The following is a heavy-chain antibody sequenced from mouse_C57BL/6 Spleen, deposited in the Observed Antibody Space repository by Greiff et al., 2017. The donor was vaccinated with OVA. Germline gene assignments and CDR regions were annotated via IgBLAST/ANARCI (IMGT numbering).Heavy chain of an antibody. V-gene: IGHV3-6*01. J-gene: IGHJ1*03. CDR2: ISYDGSN. Sequence: VQLKESGPGLVKPSQSLSLTCSVTGYSITSGYYWNWIRQFPGNKLEWMGYISYDGSNNYNPSLKNRISITRDTSKNQFFLKLNSVTTEDTATYYCGYGYDGGYFDVWGTGTTVTVSS. D-gene: IGHD2-2*01. CDR1: GYSITSGYY. CDR3: GYGYDGGYFDV.